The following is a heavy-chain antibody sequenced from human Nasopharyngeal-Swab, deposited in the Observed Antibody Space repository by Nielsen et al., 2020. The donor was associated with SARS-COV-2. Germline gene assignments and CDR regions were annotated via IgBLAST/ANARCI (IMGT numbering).Heavy chain of an antibody. CDR2: IYYSWST. CDR3: ARWRNRRGYSYALGSYYGMDV. D-gene: IGHD5-18*01. Sequence: SETLSLTCTVSGGSISSYYWSWIRQPPGKGLEWIGYIYYSWSTNYNPSLKSRVTISVDTSKNQFSLKLSSVTAADTAVYYCARWRNRRGYSYALGSYYGMDVWGQGTTVTVSS. J-gene: IGHJ6*02. CDR1: GGSISSYY. V-gene: IGHV4-59*01.